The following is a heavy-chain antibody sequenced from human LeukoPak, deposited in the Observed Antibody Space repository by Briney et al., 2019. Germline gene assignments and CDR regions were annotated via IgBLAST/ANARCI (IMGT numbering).Heavy chain of an antibody. D-gene: IGHD4-17*01. CDR3: TTDDYGDLVFDY. CDR2: IKSKTDGGTT. V-gene: IGHV3-15*01. Sequence: KPEGTLRLSCAASGFTFSNAWMSWVRQAPGKGLEWVGRIKSKTDGGTTDYAAPVKGRFTISRDDSKNTLYLQMNSLKTEDTAVYYCTTDDYGDLVFDYWGQGTLVTVSS. J-gene: IGHJ4*02. CDR1: GFTFSNAW.